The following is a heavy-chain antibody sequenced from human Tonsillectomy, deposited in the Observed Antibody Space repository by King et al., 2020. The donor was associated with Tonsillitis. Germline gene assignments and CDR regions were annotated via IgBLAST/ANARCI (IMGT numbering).Heavy chain of an antibody. CDR1: GYTFTDYY. J-gene: IGHJ4*02. Sequence: QLVQSGAEVKKPGASVKVSCKASGYTFTDYYIHWVRQAPGQGLEWMGWINPNSGGTNYAQKFQGRVTMTRDTSISTGYMELSRLRSDDTAVYYCARRGLVRGVIEFRADYWGQGTLVTVSS. CDR3: ARRGLVRGVIEFRADY. D-gene: IGHD3-10*01. V-gene: IGHV1-2*02. CDR2: INPNSGGT.